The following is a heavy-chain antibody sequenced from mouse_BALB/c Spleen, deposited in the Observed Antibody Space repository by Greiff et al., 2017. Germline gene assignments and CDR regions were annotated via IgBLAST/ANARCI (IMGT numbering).Heavy chain of an antibody. CDR3: AIHYGNYAMDY. D-gene: IGHD2-1*01. J-gene: IGHJ4*01. CDR2: ISYDGSN. V-gene: IGHV3-6*02. CDR1: GYSITSGYY. Sequence: EVQLQESGPGLVKPSQSLSLTCSVTGYSITSGYYWNWIRQFPGNKLEWMGYISYDGSNNYNPSLKNRISITRDTSKNQFFLKLNSVTTEDTATYYCAIHYGNYAMDYWGQGTSVTVSA.